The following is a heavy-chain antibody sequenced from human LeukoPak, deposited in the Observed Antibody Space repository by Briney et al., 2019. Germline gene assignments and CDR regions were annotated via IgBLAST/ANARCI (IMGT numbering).Heavy chain of an antibody. CDR2: IYYNGRT. CDR3: ARDLRGSPMDV. D-gene: IGHD1-26*01. J-gene: IGHJ6*03. V-gene: IGHV4-31*03. Sequence: SQTLSLTCTVPGDSINSGYHWSWIRQQPGKGLEWIGNIYYNGRTYYKTSLKSRIIISVDMSKNQISLQLSSVTAADTAVYYCARDLRGSPMDVWGKGTPVAVSS. CDR1: GDSINSGYH.